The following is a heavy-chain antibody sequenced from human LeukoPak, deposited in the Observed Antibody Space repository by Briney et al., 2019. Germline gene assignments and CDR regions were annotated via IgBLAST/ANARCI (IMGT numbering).Heavy chain of an antibody. CDR3: ARDRDTVGRYYKTPWFDP. CDR2: ISYSGTYI. J-gene: IGHJ5*02. Sequence: PGGSLRLSCAASGLTFSDYDMTWVRQTPGKGLEWVASISYSGTYIYYADSVKGRFTVSRDNANKSLYLQMNSLGAEDTAVYYCARDRDTVGRYYKTPWFDPRGQGTLVTVSS. CDR1: GLTFSDYD. V-gene: IGHV3-21*01. D-gene: IGHD3-22*01.